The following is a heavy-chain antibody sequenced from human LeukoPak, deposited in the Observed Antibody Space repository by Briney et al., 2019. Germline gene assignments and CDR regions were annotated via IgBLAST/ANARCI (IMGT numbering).Heavy chain of an antibody. J-gene: IGHJ4*02. CDR3: AKWIYYYGSGSYHDY. Sequence: GRSLRLSCAASGFTFITYAMSWVRQPPGKGLEWVSSLSGSGGSANYADSVKGRFTISRDNSKNTLYLQMNSLRAEDTAVYYCAKWIYYYGSGSYHDYWGQGTLVTVSS. D-gene: IGHD3-10*01. CDR1: GFTFITYA. CDR2: LSGSGGSA. V-gene: IGHV3-23*01.